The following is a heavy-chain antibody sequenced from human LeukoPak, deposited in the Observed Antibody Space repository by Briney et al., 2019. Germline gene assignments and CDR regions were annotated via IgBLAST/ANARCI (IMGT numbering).Heavy chain of an antibody. D-gene: IGHD3-22*01. CDR3: ARNDYYDGSGYYGIDY. V-gene: IGHV3-7*01. Sequence: GGSLRLSCAASGFSFSSYWMSWVRQAPGKGLEWVANIKQDGREKYYVDSVKGRFTISRDNAKNSLYLQMNSLRVEDTAVYYCARNDYYDGSGYYGIDYWGQGTLVTVFS. CDR1: GFSFSSYW. CDR2: IKQDGREK. J-gene: IGHJ4*02.